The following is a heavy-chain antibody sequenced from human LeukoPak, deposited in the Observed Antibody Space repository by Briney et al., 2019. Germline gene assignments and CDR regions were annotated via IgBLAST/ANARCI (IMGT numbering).Heavy chain of an antibody. CDR2: ISAYNGNT. J-gene: IGHJ5*02. Sequence: ASVKVSCKASGYTFTSYGISWVRQAPGQGLEWMGWISAYNGNTNYAQKLQGRVTMTTDTSTSTAYMELRSLRSDDTAVYYCARDILYSSNWFLQNHWGQGTLVTVSS. CDR1: GYTFTSYG. CDR3: ARDILYSSNWFLQNH. D-gene: IGHD6-13*01. V-gene: IGHV1-18*01.